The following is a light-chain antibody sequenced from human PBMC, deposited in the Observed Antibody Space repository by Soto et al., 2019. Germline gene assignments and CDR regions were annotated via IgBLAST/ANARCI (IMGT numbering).Light chain of an antibody. Sequence: QSVLTQPPSVSGAPGQRITISCTGSSSNIGAGYDVSRYQPVPGTAPKLLIYGNSDRPSGVPDRFSGSKSGTSASLAITGLQAEDEADYYCQSYDSRLSGSVFGTGTKLTVL. CDR1: SSNIGAGYD. CDR3: QSYDSRLSGSV. V-gene: IGLV1-40*01. J-gene: IGLJ1*01. CDR2: GNS.